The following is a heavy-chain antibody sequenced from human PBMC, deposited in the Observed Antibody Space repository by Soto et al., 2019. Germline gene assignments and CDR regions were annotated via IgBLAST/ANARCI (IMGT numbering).Heavy chain of an antibody. CDR3: ATPYGSGYDSLDY. D-gene: IGHD5-12*01. CDR1: GFTFSSYG. V-gene: IGHV3-33*08. CDR2: IWYDGSNK. Sequence: VQLLESGGGLVQPGGSLRISCAVSGFTFSSYGMHWVRQAPGKGLEWVAVIWYDGSNKYYADSVKGRFTISRDNSKNTLYLQMNSLRAEDTAVYYCATPYGSGYDSLDYWGQGTLVTVSS. J-gene: IGHJ4*02.